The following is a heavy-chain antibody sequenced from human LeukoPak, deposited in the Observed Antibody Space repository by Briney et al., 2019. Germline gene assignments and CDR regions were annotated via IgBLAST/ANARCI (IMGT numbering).Heavy chain of an antibody. CDR1: GFTVNNNY. CDR3: ARGITMMIVAPGY. CDR2: LYSNSIT. J-gene: IGHJ4*02. V-gene: IGHV3-53*01. D-gene: IGHD3-22*01. Sequence: GGSLRLSCAASGFTVNNNYMTWVRQAPGKGLEWVSVLYSNSITHYADSVKGRFTISRDSSKNTLYLQMNSLRAEDTAVYYCARGITMMIVAPGYWGQGTLVTVSS.